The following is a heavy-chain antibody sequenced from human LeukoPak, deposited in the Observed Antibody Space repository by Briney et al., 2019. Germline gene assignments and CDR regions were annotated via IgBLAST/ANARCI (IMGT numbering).Heavy chain of an antibody. V-gene: IGHV4-34*01. Sequence: SETLSLTCAVYGGSFSGYYWSWIRQPPGKGLEWIGEINHSGSTNYNPSLKSRVTISVDTSKNQFSLKLSSVAAADTAVYYCARLGSGYRYGFDPWGQGTLVTVSS. D-gene: IGHD3-22*01. CDR3: ARLGSGYRYGFDP. J-gene: IGHJ5*02. CDR2: INHSGST. CDR1: GGSFSGYY.